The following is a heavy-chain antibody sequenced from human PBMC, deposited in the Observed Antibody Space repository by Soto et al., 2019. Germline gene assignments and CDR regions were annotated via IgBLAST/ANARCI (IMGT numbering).Heavy chain of an antibody. V-gene: IGHV3-11*01. J-gene: IGHJ4*02. Sequence: QVQLVESGGGLVKPGGSLRLSCVASGFTFRNYFMNWIRQAPGKGPEWLSYISSDESTVFYADSVKGRFTTSRDNAKNSVYLQMNSLRAEDTAVYYCATLTAPNDYWGQGSLVTVSS. D-gene: IGHD2-21*02. CDR1: GFTFRNYF. CDR3: ATLTAPNDY. CDR2: ISSDESTV.